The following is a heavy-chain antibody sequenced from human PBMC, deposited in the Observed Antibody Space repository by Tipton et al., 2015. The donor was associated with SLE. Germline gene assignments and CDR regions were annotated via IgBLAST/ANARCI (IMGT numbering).Heavy chain of an antibody. V-gene: IGHV4-38-2*02. CDR2: IYYSGST. D-gene: IGHD6-13*01. J-gene: IGHJ4*02. CDR1: DYSISSGYY. Sequence: LRLSCTVSDYSISSGYYWGWIRQPPGKGLEWIGSIYYSGSTYYNPSLKSRVTISVDTSKNQFSLKLSSVTAADTAVYYCARDLGSSGSFDYWGQGTLVTVYS. CDR3: ARDLGSSGSFDY.